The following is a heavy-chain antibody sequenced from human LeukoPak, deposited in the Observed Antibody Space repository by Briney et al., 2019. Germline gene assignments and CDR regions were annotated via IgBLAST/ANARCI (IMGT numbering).Heavy chain of an antibody. CDR3: AREDIVVVPADATPFDY. J-gene: IGHJ4*02. D-gene: IGHD2-2*01. Sequence: GGSLRLSCAASGFTFSSYAMHWVRQASGKGLEWVAVISYDGSNKYYADSVKGRFTISRDNSKNTLYLQMNSLRAEDTAVYYCAREDIVVVPADATPFDYWGQGTLVTVSS. CDR2: ISYDGSNK. CDR1: GFTFSSYA. V-gene: IGHV3-30*01.